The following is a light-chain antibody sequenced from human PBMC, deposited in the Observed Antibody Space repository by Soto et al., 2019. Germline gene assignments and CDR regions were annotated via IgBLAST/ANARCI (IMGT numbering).Light chain of an antibody. V-gene: IGLV2-23*01. CDR2: EDN. Sequence: QSALTQPASVSGSPGQSITISCTGCSSDVGSSNFVSWYQQHPGKAPKLMIYEDNKRPSGVSNRFSGSKSGNTASLTISGLQAEDEADYYCCSYAGSSIWVFGGGTKLTVL. J-gene: IGLJ3*02. CDR3: CSYAGSSIWV. CDR1: SSDVGSSNF.